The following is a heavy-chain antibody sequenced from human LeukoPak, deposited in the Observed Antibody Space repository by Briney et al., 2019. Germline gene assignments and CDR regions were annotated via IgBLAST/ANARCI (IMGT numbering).Heavy chain of an antibody. D-gene: IGHD2-2*01. Sequence: TGGSLRLSCAASGFTFSSYGMHWVRQAPGKGLEWVAFIRYDGSNKYYADSVKGRFTISRDNSKNTLYLQMNSLRAEDTAVYYCAKDGGFCSSTSCRRGEFDYWGQGTLVTVSS. CDR2: IRYDGSNK. CDR3: AKDGGFCSSTSCRRGEFDY. CDR1: GFTFSSYG. V-gene: IGHV3-30*02. J-gene: IGHJ4*02.